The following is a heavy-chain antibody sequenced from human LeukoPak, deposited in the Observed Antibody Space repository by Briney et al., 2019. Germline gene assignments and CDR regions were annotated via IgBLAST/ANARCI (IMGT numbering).Heavy chain of an antibody. Sequence: PGGSLRLSCAASGFTFSSYWMHWVRQAPGKGLVWVSRIISVGGSTSYADSVKGRFTISRDNAKNTLYLQMNSLRAEDTAVCYCARFGGGDWLYNYGMDVWGQGTTVTVSS. CDR3: ARFGGGDWLYNYGMDV. CDR1: GFTFSSYW. D-gene: IGHD2-21*02. CDR2: IISVGGST. V-gene: IGHV3-74*01. J-gene: IGHJ6*02.